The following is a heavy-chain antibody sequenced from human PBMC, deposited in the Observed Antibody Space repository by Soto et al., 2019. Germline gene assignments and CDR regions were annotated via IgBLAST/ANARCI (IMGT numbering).Heavy chain of an antibody. J-gene: IGHJ4*02. D-gene: IGHD3-16*01. CDR3: TRPDENVWGKYDY. CDR1: GFSFSASA. CDR2: IRDKANDYAT. Sequence: EVLLVDSGGGLVQPGGSLKLSCAASGFSFSASAIHWVRQAPGKGLEWVGRIRDKANDYATRYAESVRGRFTISRDESKSTAYLQMNSLKTEDTAVYYCTRPDENVWGKYDYWVQGTLVTVSS. V-gene: IGHV3-73*01.